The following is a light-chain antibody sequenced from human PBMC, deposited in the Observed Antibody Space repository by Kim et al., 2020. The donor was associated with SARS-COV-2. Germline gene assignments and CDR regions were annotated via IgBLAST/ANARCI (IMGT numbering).Light chain of an antibody. J-gene: IGKJ1*01. Sequence: ASVGDRVTITCRASQSISSWLAWYQQKPGKAPKLLIDDASSLESGVPSRFSGSGSGTEFTLTISSLQPDDFATYYCQQYNSYSETFGQGTKVDIK. CDR3: QQYNSYSET. V-gene: IGKV1-5*01. CDR1: QSISSW. CDR2: DAS.